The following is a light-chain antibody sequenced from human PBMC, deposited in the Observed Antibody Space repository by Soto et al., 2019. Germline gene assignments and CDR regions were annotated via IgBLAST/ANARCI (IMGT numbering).Light chain of an antibody. J-gene: IGLJ1*01. V-gene: IGLV1-51*01. CDR2: DNN. CDR3: GTWDSSLSAGKV. CDR1: SSNIGNNY. Sequence: QSVLMQPPSVSAAPGQKVTISCSGSSSNIGNNYVSWYQQLPGTAPKLLIYDNNKRPSGIPDRFSGSKSGTSATLGITGLQTGDEADYYCGTWDSSLSAGKVFGTGTKVTVL.